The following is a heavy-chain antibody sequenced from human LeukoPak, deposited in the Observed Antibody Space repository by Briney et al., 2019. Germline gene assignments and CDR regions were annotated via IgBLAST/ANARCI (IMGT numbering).Heavy chain of an antibody. J-gene: IGHJ2*01. CDR2: ISGDGATT. CDR3: ARGVVPAAMRYWYFDL. V-gene: IGHV3-23*01. Sequence: PGGPLRLSCAASGFPFSSYAMTWVRQAPGKGLEWVSSISGDGATTYHADSVKGQFTISRDNSKNTLYLQMNSLRAEDTAVYYCARGVVPAAMRYWYFDLWGRGTLVTVSS. CDR1: GFPFSSYA. D-gene: IGHD2-2*01.